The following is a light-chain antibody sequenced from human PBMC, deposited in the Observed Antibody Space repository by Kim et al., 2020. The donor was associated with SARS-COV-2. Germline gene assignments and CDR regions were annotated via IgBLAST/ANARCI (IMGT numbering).Light chain of an antibody. V-gene: IGKV1-8*01. CDR1: QGINSN. CDR2: AGS. CDR3: QHYYAYPVS. J-gene: IGKJ5*01. Sequence: ASTGDRVPIHCRASQGINSNLAWYQQRPGKAPKLLIYAGSTLQSGVTSRFSGSGSGTDFTLTISRLQSEDFAAYYCQHYYAYPVSFGQGTRLEIK.